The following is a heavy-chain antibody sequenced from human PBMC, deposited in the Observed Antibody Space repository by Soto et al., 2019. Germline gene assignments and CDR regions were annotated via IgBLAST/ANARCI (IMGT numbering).Heavy chain of an antibody. D-gene: IGHD3-3*01. CDR1: GYTFTSYA. V-gene: IGHV1-3*01. CDR3: ARAAYYDFWSGYFGNWFDP. J-gene: IGHJ5*02. CDR2: INAGNGNT. Sequence: ASVKVSCKASGYTFTSYAMHWVRQAPGQRLEWMGWINAGNGNTKYSQKFQGRVTITRDTSASTAYMELSSLRSEDTAVYYCARAAYYDFWSGYFGNWFDPWGQGTLVTVSS.